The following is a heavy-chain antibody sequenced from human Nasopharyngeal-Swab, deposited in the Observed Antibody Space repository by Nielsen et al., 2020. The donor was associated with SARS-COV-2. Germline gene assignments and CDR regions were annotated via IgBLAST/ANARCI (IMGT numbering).Heavy chain of an antibody. CDR2: IYSGGST. V-gene: IGHV3-53*03. J-gene: IGHJ4*02. CDR3: ARGAYDSSGYFWDY. D-gene: IGHD3-22*01. Sequence: WIRQPPGKGPEWVSVIYSGGSTYSADSMKGRVTISRDNSKNTLYLQMNSLRAEDTAAYYCARGAYDSSGYFWDYWGRGTLVTVSS.